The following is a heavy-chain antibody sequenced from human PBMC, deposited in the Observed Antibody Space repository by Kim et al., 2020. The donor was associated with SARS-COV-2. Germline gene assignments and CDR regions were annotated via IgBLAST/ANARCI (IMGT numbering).Heavy chain of an antibody. Sequence: GGSLRLSCAASGFTFRSYIMTWVRQAPGKGLEWVSAVSGSGDRTYYADSVKGRFTISRDNPKNTLYLQMNSLRADDTAVYYCAKDPGTVTKDACNTWGHGKMVTVAS. V-gene: IGHV3-23*01. CDR3: AKDPGTVTKDACNT. J-gene: IGHJ3*02. D-gene: IGHD4-17*01. CDR1: GFTFRSYI. CDR2: VSGSGDRT.